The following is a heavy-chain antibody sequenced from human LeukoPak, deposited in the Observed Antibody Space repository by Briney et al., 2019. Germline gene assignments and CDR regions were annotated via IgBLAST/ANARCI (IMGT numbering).Heavy chain of an antibody. CDR3: ARDPFAYGLAASGYYYYYKDV. Sequence: ASVKVSCKASGYTFTSYYMHWVRQAPGQGLEWMGIINPSGGSTSYAQTFKGRVTMTRDTSTSTVYMELSSLRSEDTALYYCARDPFAYGLAASGYYYYYKDVWGKGTTVTVSS. V-gene: IGHV1-46*01. CDR2: INPSGGST. CDR1: GYTFTSYY. J-gene: IGHJ6*03. D-gene: IGHD3-3*01.